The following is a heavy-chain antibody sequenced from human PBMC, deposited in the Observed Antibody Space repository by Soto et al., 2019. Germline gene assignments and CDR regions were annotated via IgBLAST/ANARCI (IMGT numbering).Heavy chain of an antibody. CDR3: ARGARDSDAFDI. V-gene: IGHV3-33*01. D-gene: IGHD5-18*01. CDR1: GFTFSSFG. CDR2: IWYDGSNK. Sequence: ESGGGVVQPGRSLRLSCAASGFTFSSFGMHWVRQAPGKGLEWVAVIWYDGSNKYYAVSVKGRFTISRDNSKNTLYLQMNSLRAEDTAVYYCARGARDSDAFDIWGQGTMVTVSS. J-gene: IGHJ3*02.